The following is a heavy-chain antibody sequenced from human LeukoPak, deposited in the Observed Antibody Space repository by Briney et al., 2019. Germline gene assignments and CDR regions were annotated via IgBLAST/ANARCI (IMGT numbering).Heavy chain of an antibody. CDR3: ASPKIFGVVISERAFDI. V-gene: IGHV3-30-3*01. D-gene: IGHD3-3*01. Sequence: GRSLRPSCAASGFTFSSYAMHWVRQAPGKGLEWVAVISYDGSNKYYADSVKGRFTISRDNSKNTLYLQMNSLRAEDTAVYYCASPKIFGVVISERAFDIWGQGTMVTVSS. CDR2: ISYDGSNK. J-gene: IGHJ3*02. CDR1: GFTFSSYA.